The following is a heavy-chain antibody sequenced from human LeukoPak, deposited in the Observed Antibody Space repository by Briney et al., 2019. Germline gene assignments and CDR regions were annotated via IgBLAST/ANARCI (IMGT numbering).Heavy chain of an antibody. Sequence: ASGKLSCKASGYTFTSYGISWGRQAPGPGHEWMGWFSAYNGNTNYAQKLQGRVTMTTDTSTNTAYMELRSLRSDDTAVYHCARDLTSLYYYGSGSYFDYWGQGTLVTVSS. J-gene: IGHJ4*02. CDR1: GYTFTSYG. CDR3: ARDLTSLYYYGSGSYFDY. V-gene: IGHV1-18*01. D-gene: IGHD3-10*01. CDR2: FSAYNGNT.